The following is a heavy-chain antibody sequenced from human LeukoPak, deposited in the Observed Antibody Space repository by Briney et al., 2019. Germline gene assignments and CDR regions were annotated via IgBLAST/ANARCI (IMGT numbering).Heavy chain of an antibody. D-gene: IGHD3-10*01. CDR1: GGSFSGYY. CDR2: INHSGST. J-gene: IGHJ4*02. Sequence: SETLSLTCAVYGGSFSGYYWSWIPQPPGKGLEWIGEINHSGSTNYTPSLKSRVTISVDTSKNQFSLTLSSVTAADTAVYYCAGVGLRIFGYYYCSGSYRVFDYRGQGTLVTVSS. CDR3: AGVGLRIFGYYYCSGSYRVFDY. V-gene: IGHV4-34*01.